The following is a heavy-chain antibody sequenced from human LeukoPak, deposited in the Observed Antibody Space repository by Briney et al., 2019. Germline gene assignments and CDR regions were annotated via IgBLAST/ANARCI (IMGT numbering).Heavy chain of an antibody. V-gene: IGHV1-69*05. D-gene: IGHD2-15*01. CDR1: GGTFSSYV. CDR3: ARGRYCSGGSCFESWFDP. J-gene: IGHJ5*02. CDR2: IIPILGTA. Sequence: SVKVSCKASGGTFSSYVISWVRQAPGQGLEWMGGIIPILGTANYAQKFQGRVTITTDESTTTAYMELSSLRSEDTAVYYCARGRYCSGGSCFESWFDPWGQGTLVTASS.